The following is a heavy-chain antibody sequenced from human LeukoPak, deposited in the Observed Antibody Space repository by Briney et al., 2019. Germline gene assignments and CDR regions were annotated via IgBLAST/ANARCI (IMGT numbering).Heavy chain of an antibody. Sequence: PGGSLRLSCAASGFTFSSYGMHWVRQAPGKVLEWVAFIRYDGSNKYYADSVKGRFTISRDNSKKTLYLQMNSLRPDDTAVYYCARDGDILTDNWFDPWGQGTLVTVSS. J-gene: IGHJ5*02. CDR1: GFTFSSYG. V-gene: IGHV3-30*02. CDR3: ARDGDILTDNWFDP. D-gene: IGHD3-9*01. CDR2: IRYDGSNK.